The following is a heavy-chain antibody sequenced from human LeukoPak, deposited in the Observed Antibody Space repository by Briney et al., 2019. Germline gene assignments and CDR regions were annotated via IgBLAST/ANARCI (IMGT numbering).Heavy chain of an antibody. J-gene: IGHJ4*02. V-gene: IGHV3-30-3*01. D-gene: IGHD1-1*01. CDR2: ISYDGSNK. CDR3: ARAGRATGTTFDY. CDR1: GFTFSSYW. Sequence: GGSLRLSCAASGFTFSSYWMSWVRQAPGKGLEWVAVISYDGSNKYYADSVKGRFTISRDNSKNTLYLQMNSLRAEDTAVYYCARAGRATGTTFDYWGQGTLVTVSS.